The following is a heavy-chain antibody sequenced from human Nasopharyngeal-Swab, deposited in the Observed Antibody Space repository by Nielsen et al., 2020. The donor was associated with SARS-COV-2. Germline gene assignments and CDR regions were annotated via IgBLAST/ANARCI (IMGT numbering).Heavy chain of an antibody. V-gene: IGHV3-33*01. Sequence: GESMKISCAASGFTFSSHGMHWVRQAPGKGLEWVAVIWYDGSNKYSADSVRGRFTISRDNSKNTLYLQMNSLRAEDTAVYYCARDEAVAQLSYYGMDVWGQGTTVTVSS. CDR1: GFTFSSHG. CDR3: ARDEAVAQLSYYGMDV. D-gene: IGHD6-19*01. CDR2: IWYDGSNK. J-gene: IGHJ6*02.